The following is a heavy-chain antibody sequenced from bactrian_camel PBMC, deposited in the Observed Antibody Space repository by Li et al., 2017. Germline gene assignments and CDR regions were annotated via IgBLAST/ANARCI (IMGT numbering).Heavy chain of an antibody. CDR2: LDVDGRT. CDR3: ATTYWLLPTS. V-gene: IGHV3S9*01. CDR1: DYTYGRYC. Sequence: HVQLVESGGGSVQAGGSLRLVCSASDYTYGRYCRAWFRQVPGKERERVAALDVDGRTYFADSVKGRFTISRDNARNMVYLQMNSLKTGDAGVYYCATTYWLLPTSCGQGTQVTVS. D-gene: IGHD3*01. J-gene: IGHJ4*01.